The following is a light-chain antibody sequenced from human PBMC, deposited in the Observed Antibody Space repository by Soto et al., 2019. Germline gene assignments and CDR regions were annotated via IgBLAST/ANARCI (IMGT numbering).Light chain of an antibody. V-gene: IGLV2-23*02. Sequence: QSALTQPASVSGSPGQSITISCTGTSSDVGTYTLVSWYQHHPGKAPKLVIYEVNKRPAGVSKRFSGSKSGDTASLTISGLQAEDEADYCCSSYSGPTTFYVFGTETKLTVL. CDR2: EVN. CDR1: SSDVGTYTL. J-gene: IGLJ1*01. CDR3: SSYSGPTTFYV.